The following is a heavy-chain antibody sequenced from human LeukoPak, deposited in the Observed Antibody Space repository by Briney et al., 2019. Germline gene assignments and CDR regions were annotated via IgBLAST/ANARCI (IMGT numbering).Heavy chain of an antibody. CDR3: AKAGCSSTSCYIGDY. D-gene: IGHD2-2*02. Sequence: PGRSLRLSCAASGFTFDDYAMHWVRQAPGKGLEWVSGISWNSGSIGYADSVKGRFTISRDNAKNSLYLQMNSLRAEDMALYYCAKAGCSSTSCYIGDYWGQGTLVTVSS. V-gene: IGHV3-9*03. CDR2: ISWNSGSI. CDR1: GFTFDDYA. J-gene: IGHJ4*02.